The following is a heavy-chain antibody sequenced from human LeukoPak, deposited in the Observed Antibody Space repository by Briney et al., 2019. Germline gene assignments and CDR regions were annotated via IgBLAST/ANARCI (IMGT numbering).Heavy chain of an antibody. CDR1: GFTFSSYS. CDR3: ARVGYAFDI. CDR2: ISSSSSTI. J-gene: IGHJ3*02. V-gene: IGHV3-48*02. Sequence: GGSLRLSCVASGFTFSSYSMNWVRQAPGKGLEWVSYISSSSSTIYYADSVKGRFTISRDNAKNPLYLQVNSLRDEDTAVYYCARVGYAFDIWGQGTMVTVSS.